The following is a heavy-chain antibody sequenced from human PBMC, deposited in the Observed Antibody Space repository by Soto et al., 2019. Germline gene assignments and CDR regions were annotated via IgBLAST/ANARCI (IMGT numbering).Heavy chain of an antibody. D-gene: IGHD1-1*01. CDR2: IYWDDDQ. CDR3: AHAGDDDLLSFDH. V-gene: IGHV2-5*02. Sequence: QITLKESGPPLVRPAQTLTLTCAFSGFSLTTTSMGVAWIRQPPGQALEWLALIYWDDDQRYSPSLKDRLTISKDTSRSRVVLTISNMNPEDTGTYFWAHAGDDDLLSFDHWGPGTLVTVSS. CDR1: GFSLTTTSMG. J-gene: IGHJ4*02.